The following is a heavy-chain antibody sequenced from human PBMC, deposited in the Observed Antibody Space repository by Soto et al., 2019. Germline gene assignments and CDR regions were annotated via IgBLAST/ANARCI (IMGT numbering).Heavy chain of an antibody. CDR2: IFYSGST. D-gene: IGHD6-6*01. CDR1: GGSISSSSYY. J-gene: IGHJ6*02. V-gene: IGHV4-39*01. CDR3: ATDSKYSSPKSNFYYYYGMDV. Sequence: QLQLQESGPGLVKPSETLSLTCTVSGGSISSSSYYWGWIRQPPGKGLEWIGSIFYSGSTYYNPSLKSRVTISVDTSKNQFSLKLSSVTAADTAVYYCATDSKYSSPKSNFYYYYGMDVWGQGTTVTVSS.